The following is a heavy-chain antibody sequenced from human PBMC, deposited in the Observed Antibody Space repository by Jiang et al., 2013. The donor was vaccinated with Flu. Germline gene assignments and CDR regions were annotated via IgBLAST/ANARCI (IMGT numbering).Heavy chain of an antibody. CDR2: IYYSGST. J-gene: IGHJ4*02. V-gene: IGHV4-59*01. CDR1: GGSISSYY. D-gene: IGHD1-26*01. CDR3: ARGIAGSYNGPNFDY. Sequence: GPGLVKPSETLSLTCTVSGGSISSYYWSWIRQPPGKGLEWIGYIYYSGSTNYNPSLKSRVTISVDTSKNQFSLKLSSVTAADTAVYYCARGIAGSYNGPNFDYWGQGTLVTVSS.